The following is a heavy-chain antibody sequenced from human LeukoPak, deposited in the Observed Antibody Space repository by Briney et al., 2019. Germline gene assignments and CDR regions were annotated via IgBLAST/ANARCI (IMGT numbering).Heavy chain of an antibody. V-gene: IGHV3-48*03. CDR2: INSADNVE. CDR1: GFSLRSSE. D-gene: IGHD5-24*01. Sequence: PGGSLRLSCAASGFSLRSSEMNWVRQAPGKGPEWVAHINSADNVEYYTDSVKGRFTISRDNAKNTLYLQMNSLRAEDTAVYYCATEMAAMVYWGQGTLVTVSS. J-gene: IGHJ4*02. CDR3: ATEMAAMVY.